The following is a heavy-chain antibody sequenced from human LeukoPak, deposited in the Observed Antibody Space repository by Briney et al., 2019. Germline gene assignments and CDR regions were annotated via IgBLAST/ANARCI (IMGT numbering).Heavy chain of an antibody. Sequence: SETLSLTCALYGGSFSGHYWTWIRQAPGKGLEWIGESTHTGSTNYNPSLKSRVTISVDTSKNQFSLKLTSVSAADTAVYHCARGRTGAATLDFWGPGTLVTVSS. CDR2: STHTGST. CDR1: GGSFSGHY. V-gene: IGHV4-34*01. CDR3: ARGRTGAATLDF. D-gene: IGHD6-25*01. J-gene: IGHJ4*02.